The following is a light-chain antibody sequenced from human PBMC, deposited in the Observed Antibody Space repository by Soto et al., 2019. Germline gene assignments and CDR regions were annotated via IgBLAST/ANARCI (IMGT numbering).Light chain of an antibody. V-gene: IGLV1-47*01. J-gene: IGLJ2*01. CDR1: RSNIGSNY. CDR2: RNN. Sequence: QSVLTQPPSTSGTPGQRVVISCSGSRSNIGSNYVYWYQQFPGTAPKLLIHRNNQRPSGVPDRFSGSKSDTSASLAISGPRSEDEADYSCGAWDDRLSGVVFGGGTKLTVL. CDR3: GAWDDRLSGVV.